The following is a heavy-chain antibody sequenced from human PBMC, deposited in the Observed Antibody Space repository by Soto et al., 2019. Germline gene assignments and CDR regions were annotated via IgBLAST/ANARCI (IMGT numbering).Heavy chain of an antibody. D-gene: IGHD5-18*01. Sequence: GGSLRLSCAASGFTFSSYAMSWVRQAPGKGLEWVSAISGSGGSTYYADSVKGRFTISRDNSTNTLYLQMNSLRAEDTAVYYCANGGPLLTAMVKEYNWFDPWGQGTLVTVSS. J-gene: IGHJ5*02. CDR2: ISGSGGST. CDR1: GFTFSSYA. CDR3: ANGGPLLTAMVKEYNWFDP. V-gene: IGHV3-23*01.